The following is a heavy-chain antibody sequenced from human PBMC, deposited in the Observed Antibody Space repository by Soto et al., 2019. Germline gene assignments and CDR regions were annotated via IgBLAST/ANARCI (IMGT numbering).Heavy chain of an antibody. J-gene: IGHJ4*02. CDR2: INHSGST. CDR3: ARGPRKRVTYYYDSSGYPLDY. CDR1: GGSFSGYY. V-gene: IGHV4-34*01. Sequence: QVQLQQWGAGLLKPSETLSLTCAVYGGSFSGYYWSWIRQPPGKGLEWIGEINHSGSTNYNPSLKSLVPISVDTSKNQFSLKLSSVTAADTAVYYCARGPRKRVTYYYDSSGYPLDYWGQGTLVTVSS. D-gene: IGHD3-22*01.